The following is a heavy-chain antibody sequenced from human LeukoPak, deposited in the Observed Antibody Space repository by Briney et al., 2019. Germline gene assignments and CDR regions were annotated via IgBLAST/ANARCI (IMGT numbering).Heavy chain of an antibody. CDR2: INPNTGDT. Sequence: ASMKVSCKASGYTFTAYYMHWVRQAPGQGLEWMGWINPNTGDTNYAQTFQGRVTMTRDTSINTAYMELSRLRSDDTAVYYCARPRISSGYIYAYLYWGQGTLVTVSS. CDR1: GYTFTAYY. V-gene: IGHV1-2*02. CDR3: ARPRISSGYIYAYLY. D-gene: IGHD5-18*01. J-gene: IGHJ4*02.